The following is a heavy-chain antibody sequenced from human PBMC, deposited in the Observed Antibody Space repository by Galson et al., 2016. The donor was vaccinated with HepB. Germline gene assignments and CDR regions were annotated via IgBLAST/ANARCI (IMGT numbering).Heavy chain of an antibody. CDR2: ISDSGST. CDR3: ARGREPYWYFDL. CDR1: GGSIRSGSSS. J-gene: IGHJ2*01. Sequence: TLSLTCTVSGGSIRSGSSSWNWIRQNPGKRLEWIGYISDSGSTYYSPSLESRITISIEASKSQFSLHLTSMTAADTAVYYCARGREPYWYFDLWGRGTLVTVSS. V-gene: IGHV4-31*03.